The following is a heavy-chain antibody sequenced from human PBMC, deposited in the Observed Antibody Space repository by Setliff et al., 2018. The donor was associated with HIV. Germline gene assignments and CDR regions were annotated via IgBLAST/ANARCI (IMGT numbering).Heavy chain of an antibody. CDR3: ARKSRYSDTSGYFKHYIYYYLDV. V-gene: IGHV4-34*01. CDR1: GGSFSGYS. J-gene: IGHJ6*03. Sequence: SETLSLTCAVYGGSFSGYSWTWIRQPPEKGPEWIGEINHSGSTKYNPSLKNRVTMSVDTSKNQFSLRVTSVTAADSSIFYCARKSRYSDTSGYFKHYIYYYLDVWGKGTTVTVSS. D-gene: IGHD3-22*01. CDR2: INHSGST.